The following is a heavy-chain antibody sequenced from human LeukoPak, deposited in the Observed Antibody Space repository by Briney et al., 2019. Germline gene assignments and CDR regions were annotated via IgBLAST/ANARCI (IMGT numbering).Heavy chain of an antibody. D-gene: IGHD3-9*01. CDR3: ARGYYDILTGYSLDY. J-gene: IGHJ4*02. CDR2: IYYNGNT. CDR1: GGSISTFY. V-gene: IGHV4-59*12. Sequence: PSETLSLTCSVSGGSISTFYWSWVRQPPGKALEWIGYIYYNGNTYYNPSLRGRVTISVDTSKNQFSLKLSSVTAADTAVYYCARGYYDILTGYSLDYWGQGTLVTVSS.